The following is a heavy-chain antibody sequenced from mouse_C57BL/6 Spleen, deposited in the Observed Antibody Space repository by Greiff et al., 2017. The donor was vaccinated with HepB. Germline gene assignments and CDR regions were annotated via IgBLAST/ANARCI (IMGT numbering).Heavy chain of an antibody. J-gene: IGHJ3*01. CDR1: GYTFTSYW. V-gene: IGHV1-52*01. CDR3: ARNYDYDGFAY. D-gene: IGHD2-4*01. Sequence: VKLQQPGAELVRPGSSVKLSCKASGYTFTSYWMHWVKQRPIQGLEWIGNIDPSDSETHYNQKFKDKATLTVDKSSSTAYMQLSSLTSEDSAVYYCARNYDYDGFAYWGQGTLVTVSA. CDR2: IDPSDSET.